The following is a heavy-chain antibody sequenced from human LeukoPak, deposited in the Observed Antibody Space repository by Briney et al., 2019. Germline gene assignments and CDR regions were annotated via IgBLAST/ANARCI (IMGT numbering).Heavy chain of an antibody. D-gene: IGHD3-9*01. CDR2: IYYSGST. CDR1: GFTFSSYS. Sequence: GSLRLSCAASGFTFSSYSMNWIRQPPGKGLEWIGSIYYSGSTYYNPSLKSRVTISVDTSKNQFSLKLSSVTAADTAVYYCATYYDILTGYYPFFDYWGQGTLVTVSS. J-gene: IGHJ4*02. V-gene: IGHV4-39*07. CDR3: ATYYDILTGYYPFFDY.